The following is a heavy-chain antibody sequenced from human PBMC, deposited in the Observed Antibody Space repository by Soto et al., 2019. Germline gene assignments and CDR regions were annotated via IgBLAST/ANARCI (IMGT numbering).Heavy chain of an antibody. Sequence: KVSCKASGGTFSSYAISWVRQAPGQGLEWMGGIIPIFGTANYAQKFQGRVTITADKSTSTAYMELSSLRSEDTAVYYCARDLYSSGLSLNWFDPWGQGTLVTVSS. J-gene: IGHJ5*02. CDR2: IIPIFGTA. V-gene: IGHV1-69*06. CDR1: GGTFSSYA. CDR3: ARDLYSSGLSLNWFDP. D-gene: IGHD6-19*01.